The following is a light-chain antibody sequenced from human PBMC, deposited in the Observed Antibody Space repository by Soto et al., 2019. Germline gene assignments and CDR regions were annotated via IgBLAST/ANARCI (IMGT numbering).Light chain of an antibody. CDR2: AAS. CDR3: QQFGSSIPHT. CDR1: QGISSY. V-gene: IGKV1-8*01. J-gene: IGKJ2*01. Sequence: AIRMTQSPSSFSASTGDRVTITCRASQGISSYLAWYQQKPGKAPKLLIYAASTLRSGVPSRFSGSGSGTDFTLTISCLQSEDFATYYCQQFGSSIPHTFGQGTKLEIK.